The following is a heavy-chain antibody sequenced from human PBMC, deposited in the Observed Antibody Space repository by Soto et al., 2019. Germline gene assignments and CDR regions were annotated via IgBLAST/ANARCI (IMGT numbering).Heavy chain of an antibody. CDR1: GGSISSDDYY. CDR3: ARQHFRYSGGGYGMDV. J-gene: IGHJ6*02. V-gene: IGHV4-30-4*01. CDR2: IYYSGST. Sequence: QVQLQESGPGLVKPSQTLSLTCTVSGGSISSDDYYWSWIRQPPGKGLEWIGYIYYSGSTYYNPPLKSRVTISXXTXKSXFSLKLSSVTAADTAVYYCARQHFRYSGGGYGMDVWGQGTTVTVSS. D-gene: IGHD6-19*01.